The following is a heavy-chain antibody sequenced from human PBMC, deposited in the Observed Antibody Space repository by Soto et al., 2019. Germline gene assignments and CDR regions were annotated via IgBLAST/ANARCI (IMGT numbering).Heavy chain of an antibody. Sequence: SETLSLTCTVSGGSISSGSYYWSWIRQLPGKGLEWIGYIYSSGTTYYNPSLKSRVTISVDTSKNQFSLKLSSVTAAGTAMYYCARDRGYEGQHTFDSWGQGTLVTVSS. D-gene: IGHD5-12*01. V-gene: IGHV4-31*03. CDR2: IYSSGTT. CDR3: ARDRGYEGQHTFDS. J-gene: IGHJ4*02. CDR1: GGSISSGSYY.